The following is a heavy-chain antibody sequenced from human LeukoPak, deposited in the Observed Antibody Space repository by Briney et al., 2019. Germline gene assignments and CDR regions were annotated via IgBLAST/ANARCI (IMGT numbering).Heavy chain of an antibody. CDR2: IYYSGST. V-gene: IGHV4-39*07. CDR1: GGSISSSSYY. Sequence: PSETLSLTCTVSGGSISSSSYYWGWIRQPPGKGLEWIGSIYYSGSTYYNPSLKSRVTISVDTSKNQFSLKLRSVTAADTALYYCARSRGRRDWFDPWGQGTLVTVSS. CDR3: ARSRGRRDWFDP. D-gene: IGHD2-2*01. J-gene: IGHJ5*02.